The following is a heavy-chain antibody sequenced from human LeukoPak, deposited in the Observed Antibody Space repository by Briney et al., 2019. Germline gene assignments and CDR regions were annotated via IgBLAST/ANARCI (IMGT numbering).Heavy chain of an antibody. J-gene: IGHJ5*02. D-gene: IGHD1-26*01. Sequence: SETLSLTCTVSGGSISSYYWSWIRQPAGKGMEWIGRIYTSGSTNYNPSLNSRVTMSVDTSKNQFSLKLSSVTAADTAVYYCARDLVGATEYWFDPWGQGTLVTVSS. CDR1: GGSISSYY. CDR2: IYTSGST. V-gene: IGHV4-4*07. CDR3: ARDLVGATEYWFDP.